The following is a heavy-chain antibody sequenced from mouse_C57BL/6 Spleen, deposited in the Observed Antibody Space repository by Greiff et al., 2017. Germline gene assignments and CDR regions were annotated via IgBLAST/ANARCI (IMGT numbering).Heavy chain of an antibody. CDR1: GFSLTSYG. CDR3: AKRATGDYYGSSYEGVDY. D-gene: IGHD1-1*01. CDR2: IWSGGST. J-gene: IGHJ4*01. Sequence: VQLVESGPGLVQPSQSLSITCTVSGFSLTSYGVHWVRQSPGKGLEWLGVIWSGGSTDYNAAFISRLSISKDNSKSQVFLKMNSLQTDDTAMYYCAKRATGDYYGSSYEGVDYWGQGTSVTVSS. V-gene: IGHV2-2*01.